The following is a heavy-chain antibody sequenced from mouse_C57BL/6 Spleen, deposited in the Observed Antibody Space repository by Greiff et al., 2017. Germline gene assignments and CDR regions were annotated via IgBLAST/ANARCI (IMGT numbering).Heavy chain of an antibody. CDR2: INPSNGGT. CDR1: GYTFTSYW. D-gene: IGHD1-1*01. V-gene: IGHV1-53*01. CDR3: ARWTTVVADWYFDV. Sequence: VQLQQPGTELVKPGASVKLSCKASGYTFTSYWMHWVKQRPGQGLEWIGNINPSNGGTNYNEKFKSKATLTVDKSSSTAYMQLSSLTSEDSAVYYCARWTTVVADWYFDVWGTGTTVTVSS. J-gene: IGHJ1*03.